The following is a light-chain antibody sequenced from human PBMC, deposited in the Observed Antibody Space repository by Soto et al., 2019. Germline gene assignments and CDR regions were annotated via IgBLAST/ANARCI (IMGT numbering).Light chain of an antibody. V-gene: IGKV3-20*01. CDR2: GAS. Sequence: EIVSTQSPGTLSLSPGERATLSCRASQSLSSSYLAWYHQKPGQPPRLLIYGASSRATGIPDRFSGSGSGTDFTLTISRLEPEDFAVYYCQQYGSSPCTFGQGTKVEIK. CDR3: QQYGSSPCT. J-gene: IGKJ2*02. CDR1: QSLSSSY.